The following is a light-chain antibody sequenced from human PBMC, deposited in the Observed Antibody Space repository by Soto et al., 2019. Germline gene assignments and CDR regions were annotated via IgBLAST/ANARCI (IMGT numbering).Light chain of an antibody. CDR1: QKIDTY. CDR3: QQSYTTPR. CDR2: GAS. V-gene: IGKV1-39*01. Sequence: DIQMTQSPSSLSASVGDRVTITCRATQKIDTYLNWYQQKPGKAPRLLIYGASTLQSGVPSRFSGSGSGTDFTLTISSLQPEDFGTYYCQQSYTTPRFGRGTRVD. J-gene: IGKJ3*01.